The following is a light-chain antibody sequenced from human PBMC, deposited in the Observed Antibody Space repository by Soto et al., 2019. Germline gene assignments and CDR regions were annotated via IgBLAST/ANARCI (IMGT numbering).Light chain of an antibody. J-gene: IGKJ1*01. CDR3: QQFKNWPWT. CDR1: QSVSSD. V-gene: IGKV3-15*01. Sequence: EIVMTQSPATLSVSPGERATLSCRASQSVSSDLAWYQQKPGQAPRLLIYGASTRATGIPARFSGSGSGTEFALTISSLQSEDLAVYYCQQFKNWPWTFGQGTKVDNK. CDR2: GAS.